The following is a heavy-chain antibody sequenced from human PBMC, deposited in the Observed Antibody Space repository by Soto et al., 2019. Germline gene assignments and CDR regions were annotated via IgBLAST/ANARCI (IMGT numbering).Heavy chain of an antibody. V-gene: IGHV1-69*13. D-gene: IGHD3-3*01. J-gene: IGHJ5*02. CDR1: GDSFSTYS. CDR3: ARHTGRFLEWLPHYVGLFDP. CDR2: IIAMFGVA. Sequence: SVKVSCKASGDSFSTYSISWVRQAPGQGLEWMGGIIAMFGVAVYAQKFQGRVTITADDPTSTVYMVLSSLRSEDTAVYYCARHTGRFLEWLPHYVGLFDPWGQGTLVTVSS.